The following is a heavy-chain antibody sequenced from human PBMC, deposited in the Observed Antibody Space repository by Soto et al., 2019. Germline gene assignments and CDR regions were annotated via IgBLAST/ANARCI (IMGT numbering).Heavy chain of an antibody. V-gene: IGHV1-69*06. Sequence: ASVKVSCKASGGTFSSYAISWVRQAPGQGLEWMGGIIPIFGTANYAQKFQGRVTITADKSTSTAYMELSSLRSEDTAVYYCARDITATTGPWFDPWGQGTLVTVSS. CDR1: GGTFSSYA. D-gene: IGHD1-7*01. CDR3: ARDITATTGPWFDP. J-gene: IGHJ5*02. CDR2: IIPIFGTA.